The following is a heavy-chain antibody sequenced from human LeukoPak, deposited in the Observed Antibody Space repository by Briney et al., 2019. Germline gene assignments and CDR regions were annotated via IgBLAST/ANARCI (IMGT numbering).Heavy chain of an antibody. J-gene: IGHJ4*02. Sequence: GGSLRISCAASGFIFSSYDMSWVRQAPGKGLEWVSAISTSGGSTYYADSVKGRFTISRDNSKNTLYLQMNSLRAEDTAIYYCATAIWFGELNLDYWGQGTLVTVSS. CDR3: ATAIWFGELNLDY. D-gene: IGHD3-10*01. CDR1: GFIFSSYD. V-gene: IGHV3-23*01. CDR2: ISTSGGST.